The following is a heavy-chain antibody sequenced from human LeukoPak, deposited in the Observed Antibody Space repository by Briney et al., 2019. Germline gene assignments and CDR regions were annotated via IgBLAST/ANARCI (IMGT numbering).Heavy chain of an antibody. V-gene: IGHV3-48*04. CDR1: GFTFSRYT. J-gene: IGHJ3*02. CDR2: ISSSGDTK. CDR3: ARGNSTGRGAFDI. D-gene: IGHD6-19*01. Sequence: PGGSLRLSCAASGFTFSRYTMNWVRQAPGKGLEWVSYISSSGDTKYYADSVRGRFTISRDNAKNSLYLQMNSLRAEDTAVYFCARGNSTGRGAFDIWGQGTMVTVSS.